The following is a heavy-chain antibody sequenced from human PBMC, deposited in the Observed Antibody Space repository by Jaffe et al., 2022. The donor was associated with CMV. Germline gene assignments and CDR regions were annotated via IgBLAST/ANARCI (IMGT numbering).Heavy chain of an antibody. D-gene: IGHD3-10*01. CDR2: ISGSGGST. CDR1: GFTFSSYA. V-gene: IGHV3-23*04. Sequence: EVQLVESGGGLVQPGGSLRLSCAASGFTFSSYAMSWVRQAPGKGLEWVSAISGSGGSTYYADSVKGRFTISRDNSKNTLYLQMNSLRAEDTAVYYCAKDPGAVWFGDPSMDVWGKGTTVTVSS. CDR3: AKDPGAVWFGDPSMDV. J-gene: IGHJ6*03.